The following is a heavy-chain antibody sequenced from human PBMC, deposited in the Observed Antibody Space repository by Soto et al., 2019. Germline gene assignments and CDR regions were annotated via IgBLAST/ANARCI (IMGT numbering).Heavy chain of an antibody. D-gene: IGHD6-13*01. CDR3: AKSSSWYSNYYGMDV. V-gene: IGHV3-23*01. Sequence: GGSLRLSCAASGFTFSSYAMSWVRQAPGKGLEWVSAISGSGGSTYYADSVKGRFTISRDNSKNTLYLQMNSLRAEDTAVYYCAKSSSWYSNYYGMDVWGQGTTVTVSS. CDR1: GFTFSSYA. J-gene: IGHJ6*02. CDR2: ISGSGGST.